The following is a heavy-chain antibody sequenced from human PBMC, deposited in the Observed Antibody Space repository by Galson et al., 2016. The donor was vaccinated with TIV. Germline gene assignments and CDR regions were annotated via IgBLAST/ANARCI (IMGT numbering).Heavy chain of an antibody. CDR2: INPKNGAT. D-gene: IGHD1-14*01. J-gene: IGHJ4*02. CDR3: ARDMETGYCGRWPPFDY. Sequence: SVKVSCKASGYTFSHYYLHWVRQAPGQGLEWMGRINPKNGATDYALKFQGRVTMTRDTSINIGYMELSSLRSEDTAVYYCARDMETGYCGRWPPFDYWGQETLVSVSS. V-gene: IGHV1-2*06. CDR1: GYTFSHYY.